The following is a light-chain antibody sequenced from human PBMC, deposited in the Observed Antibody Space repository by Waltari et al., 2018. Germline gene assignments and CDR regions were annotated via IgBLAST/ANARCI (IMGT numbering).Light chain of an antibody. V-gene: IGKV1D-8*03. CDR2: GAS. CDR3: QHYYNFPWT. J-gene: IGKJ1*01. CDR1: QCISTY. Sequence: VIWMTQSPSLLSASPGDRVTITCRMSQCISTYLAWYQQNPGRAPDLLIYGASILHSGVPSRFSGSGSGTDFTLTISSLQSEDVATYYCQHYYNFPWTFGQGTKVEIK.